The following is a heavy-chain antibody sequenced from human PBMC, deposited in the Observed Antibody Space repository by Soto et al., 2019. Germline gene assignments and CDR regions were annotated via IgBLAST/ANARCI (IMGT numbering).Heavy chain of an antibody. CDR2: ITTTGNTR. D-gene: IGHD3-3*01. Sequence: GGSLRLSCAAFGFTFSRYEMNWVRQAPGKGLEWISYITTTGNTRVYADSVKGRFTISRDNAKNSLDLQMNSLRAEDTAVYYCARGSGFWSGYHPYYYGMDVWGQGTTVTVSS. CDR3: ARGSGFWSGYHPYYYGMDV. J-gene: IGHJ6*02. CDR1: GFTFSRYE. V-gene: IGHV3-48*03.